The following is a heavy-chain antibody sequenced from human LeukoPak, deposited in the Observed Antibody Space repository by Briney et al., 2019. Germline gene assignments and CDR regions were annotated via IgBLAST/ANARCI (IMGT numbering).Heavy chain of an antibody. CDR1: GYTFTSYD. Sequence: ASVKVSCKASGYTFTSYDINWVRQATGQGLEWMGWMNPNSGNTGYAQKFQGRVTMTRNTSISTAYMELSSLRSEDTAVYYCARVPSYCSGGSCYSQVYYYYGMDGWGQGTTVTVSS. D-gene: IGHD2-15*01. J-gene: IGHJ6*02. V-gene: IGHV1-8*01. CDR3: ARVPSYCSGGSCYSQVYYYYGMDG. CDR2: MNPNSGNT.